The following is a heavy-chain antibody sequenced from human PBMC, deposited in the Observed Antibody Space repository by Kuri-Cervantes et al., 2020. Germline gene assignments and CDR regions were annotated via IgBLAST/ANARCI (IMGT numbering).Heavy chain of an antibody. CDR3: ARESWRYDSSGYYFHYGMDV. CDR1: GGSISSYY. Sequence: ESLKISCTVSGGSISSYYWSWIRQPPGKGLEWIGYIYYSGSTYYNPSLKSRVTISVDTSKNQFSLKLSSVTAADTAVYYCARESWRYDSSGYYFHYGMDVWGQGTTVTVSS. D-gene: IGHD3-22*01. J-gene: IGHJ6*02. CDR2: IYYSGST. V-gene: IGHV4-59*12.